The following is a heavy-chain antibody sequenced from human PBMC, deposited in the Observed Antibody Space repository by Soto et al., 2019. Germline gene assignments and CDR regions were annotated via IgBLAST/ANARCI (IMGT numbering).Heavy chain of an antibody. CDR3: ARGARIAAAGVYYYYYGMDV. CDR1: GFTFSSYW. J-gene: IGHJ6*02. CDR2: IKQDGSEK. D-gene: IGHD6-13*01. V-gene: IGHV3-7*01. Sequence: HPXGALRAACSASGFTFSSYWMSWVRQAPGKGLEWVANIKQDGSEKYYVDSVKGRFTISRDNAKNSLYLQMNSLRAEDTAVYYCARGARIAAAGVYYYYYGMDVWGQGTKVTVYS.